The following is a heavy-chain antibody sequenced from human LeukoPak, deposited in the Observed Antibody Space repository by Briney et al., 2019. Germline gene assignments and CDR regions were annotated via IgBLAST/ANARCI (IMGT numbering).Heavy chain of an antibody. D-gene: IGHD3-9*01. V-gene: IGHV3-53*01. J-gene: IGHJ3*02. CDR1: GFTVISNY. Sequence: GGSLRLSCAASGFTVISNYMRWVRQAPGKGLEWVSVIYSGGSTYYADSVKGRFTISRDNSKNTLYLQMNSLRAEDTAVYYCAREDYDILTGSAFDIWGQGTMVTVSS. CDR2: IYSGGST. CDR3: AREDYDILTGSAFDI.